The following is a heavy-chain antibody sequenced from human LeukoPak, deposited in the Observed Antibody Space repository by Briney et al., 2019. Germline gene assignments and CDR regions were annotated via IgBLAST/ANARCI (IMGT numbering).Heavy chain of an antibody. CDR2: IYSGGST. CDR3: AKEPRYRDPYNWFDP. D-gene: IGHD1-14*01. CDR1: GFTVSSNY. Sequence: PGGSLRLSCAASGFTVSSNYMSWVRQAPGKGLEWVSVIYSGGSTYYADSVKGRFTISRDNSKNTLYLQMNSLRAEDTAVYYCAKEPRYRDPYNWFDPWGQGTLVTVSS. J-gene: IGHJ5*02. V-gene: IGHV3-53*01.